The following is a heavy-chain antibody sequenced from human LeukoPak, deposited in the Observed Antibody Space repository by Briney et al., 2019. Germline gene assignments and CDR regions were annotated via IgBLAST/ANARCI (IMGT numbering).Heavy chain of an antibody. CDR1: DDSINNDRYF. CDR2: INYSGRT. Sequence: PSETLSLTCSISDDSINNDRYFWAWIRQPPGKGLEWIASINYSGRTYYNPSLNSRLIVSVDTAKRQFSLKLTSVTAADTALYFCARDIDDVGALFDFWGQGTLVTVSS. D-gene: IGHD1-26*01. CDR3: ARDIDDVGALFDF. V-gene: IGHV4-39*07. J-gene: IGHJ4*02.